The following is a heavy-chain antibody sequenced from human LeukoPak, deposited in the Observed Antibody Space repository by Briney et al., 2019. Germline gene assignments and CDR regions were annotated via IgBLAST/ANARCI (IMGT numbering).Heavy chain of an antibody. CDR3: AGVSASWGFDF. CDR2: IYHSPST. CDR1: GYSISSGYN. J-gene: IGHJ4*02. Sequence: SETLSLTCSVSGYSISSGYNWGWIRQPPGKGLEWIATIYHSPSTYYNPSLKSRVTISVDTSRNRFSLKVNSVTAADTAVYYCAGVSASWGFDFWGQGALVTVSS. V-gene: IGHV4-38-2*02. D-gene: IGHD7-27*01.